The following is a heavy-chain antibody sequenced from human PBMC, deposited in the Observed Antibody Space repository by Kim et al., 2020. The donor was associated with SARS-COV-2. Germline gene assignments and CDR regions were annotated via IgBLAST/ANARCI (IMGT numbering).Heavy chain of an antibody. J-gene: IGHJ6*02. D-gene: IGHD3-10*01. Sequence: GGSLRLSCAASGFTFSSYEMNWVRQAPGKGLEWVSYISSSGSTIYYADSVKGRFTISRDNAKNSLYLQMNSLRAEDTAVYYCARDWRYYDGSGSYYSTYCYYGMDVWGQGTTVTVSS. CDR2: ISSSGSTI. CDR1: GFTFSSYE. V-gene: IGHV3-48*03. CDR3: ARDWRYYDGSGSYYSTYCYYGMDV.